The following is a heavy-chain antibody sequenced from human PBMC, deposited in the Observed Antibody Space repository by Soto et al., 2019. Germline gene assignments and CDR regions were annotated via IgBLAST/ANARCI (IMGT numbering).Heavy chain of an antibody. D-gene: IGHD3-16*01. J-gene: IGHJ4*02. CDR1: GFNFRDYY. Sequence: GGSLRLSCVASGFNFRDYYISWIRQAPGKGLEWISYISSTGSTMYHADSVKGRFTISRDNAKNSVYLQMNNLRAEDTAVYYCARPLWGLLEGATYGYWGPGTSVTVSS. CDR3: ARPLWGLLEGATYGY. V-gene: IGHV3-11*01. CDR2: ISSTGSTM.